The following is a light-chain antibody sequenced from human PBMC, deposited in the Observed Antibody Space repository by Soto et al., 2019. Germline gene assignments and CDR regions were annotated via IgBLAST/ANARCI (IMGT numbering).Light chain of an antibody. CDR2: DAS. Sequence: IPMTQSPSTLSASLGARAPITCRASQSISSWLAWYQQKPGKAPKLLIYDASSLESGVPSRFSGSGSGTEFTLTISSLQPDDFATYYCQQYNSYSGTFGQGTKVDI. CDR3: QQYNSYSGT. V-gene: IGKV1-5*01. J-gene: IGKJ1*01. CDR1: QSISSW.